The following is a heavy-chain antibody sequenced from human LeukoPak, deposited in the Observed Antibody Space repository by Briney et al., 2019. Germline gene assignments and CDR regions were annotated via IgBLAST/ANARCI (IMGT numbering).Heavy chain of an antibody. CDR3: ARSRSIFGVVSPLTY. V-gene: IGHV3-21*04. Sequence: PGGSLRLSCAASGFTFSSYSINWVRQAPGKGLEWVSSISGSGSYRYYADSVKGRFTISRDNAKNSLYLQMNGLRAEDTAVYYCARSRSIFGVVSPLTYWGQGTLVTVSS. D-gene: IGHD3-3*01. CDR2: ISGSGSYR. J-gene: IGHJ4*02. CDR1: GFTFSSYS.